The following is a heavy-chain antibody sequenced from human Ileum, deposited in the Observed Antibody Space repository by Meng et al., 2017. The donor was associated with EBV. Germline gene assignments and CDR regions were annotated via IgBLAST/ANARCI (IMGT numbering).Heavy chain of an antibody. CDR3: AHSTQSSGQRLSFDY. V-gene: IGHV2-5*02. J-gene: IGHJ4*02. D-gene: IGHD3-22*01. CDR2: IYWDDDK. CDR1: GFSLSTSGVG. Sequence: QITLKESGPTLVKPXXTLPLTXTFSGFSLSTSGVGVGWIRQPPGKALELLALIYWDDDKRYSPSLKSRLTITKDTSKNQVVLTMTNMDPVDTATYYCAHSTQSSGQRLSFDYWGQGTLVTVSS.